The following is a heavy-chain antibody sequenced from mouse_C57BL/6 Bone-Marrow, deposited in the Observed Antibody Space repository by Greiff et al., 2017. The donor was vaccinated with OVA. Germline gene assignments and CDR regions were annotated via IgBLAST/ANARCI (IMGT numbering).Heavy chain of an antibody. CDR2: IYWDDDK. Sequence: QVTLKESGPGILQSSQTLSLTCSFSGFSLSTSGMGVSWIRQPSGKGLEWLAHIYWDDDKRYNPSLKSRLTISKDTSRNQVFLKITSVDTADTATYYGARSPITTVVDWYFDVWGTGTTVTVSS. D-gene: IGHD1-1*01. V-gene: IGHV8-12*01. J-gene: IGHJ1*03. CDR1: GFSLSTSGMG. CDR3: ARSPITTVVDWYFDV.